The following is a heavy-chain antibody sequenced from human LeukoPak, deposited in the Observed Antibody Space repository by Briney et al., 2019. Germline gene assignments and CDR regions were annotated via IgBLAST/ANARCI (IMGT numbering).Heavy chain of an antibody. CDR1: GGSISSYY. V-gene: IGHV4-59*12. J-gene: IGHJ4*02. Sequence: SETLSLTCTVSGGSISSYYWSWIRQPPGKGLGWIGYIHSSGSTNYNPSVTSRVTISVDTSKNQFSLTLSSVTAADTAVYYCARRFSGSYYYYWGQGTLVTVSS. CDR2: IHSSGST. CDR3: ARRFSGSYYYY. D-gene: IGHD1-26*01.